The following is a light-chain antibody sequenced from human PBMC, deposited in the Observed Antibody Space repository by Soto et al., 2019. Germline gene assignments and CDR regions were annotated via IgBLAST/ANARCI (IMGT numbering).Light chain of an antibody. CDR1: QSISTY. CDR3: QQSYSTLYT. V-gene: IGKV1-39*01. J-gene: IGKJ2*01. CDR2: GAS. Sequence: DIQMTQSPSSLSASIGDRVTITCRPSQSISTYLHWYQQKPGEAPKLLISGASSLQRGVPSRFSGNGSGTEFTLTITTLQREDFATYFCQQSYSTLYTFGQGTKLEIK.